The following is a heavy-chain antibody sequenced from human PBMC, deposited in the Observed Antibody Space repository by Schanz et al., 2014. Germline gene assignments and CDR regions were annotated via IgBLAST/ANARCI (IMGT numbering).Heavy chain of an antibody. D-gene: IGHD3-10*01. CDR3: ARGSPENMIRGELDY. CDR2: LTGSGGST. CDR1: GFTFSTYA. Sequence: EVQLLESGGTVVQPGGSLRLSCVASGFTFSTYAMSWVRQAPGKGPEWVSSLTGSGGSTTYAQKFRGAVTLTTDTSTDTAYLELTSLRSEDTAVYYCARGSPENMIRGELDYWGQGTLVTVSS. J-gene: IGHJ4*02. V-gene: IGHV3-23*01.